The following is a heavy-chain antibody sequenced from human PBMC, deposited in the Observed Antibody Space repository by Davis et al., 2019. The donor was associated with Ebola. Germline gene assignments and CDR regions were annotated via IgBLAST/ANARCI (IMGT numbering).Heavy chain of an antibody. J-gene: IGHJ4*02. Sequence: MPSETLSLTCTVSGGSISSGDYYWSWIRQPPGKGLDWIGYIYYSGRTYYNPSLKSRVTISVDTSKNQFSLKLSSVTAADTAVYYCARRLTYYYDSSGYYTSYYFDYWGQGTLVTVSS. CDR1: GGSISSGDYY. D-gene: IGHD3-22*01. CDR2: IYYSGRT. V-gene: IGHV4-30-4*01. CDR3: ARRLTYYYDSSGYYTSYYFDY.